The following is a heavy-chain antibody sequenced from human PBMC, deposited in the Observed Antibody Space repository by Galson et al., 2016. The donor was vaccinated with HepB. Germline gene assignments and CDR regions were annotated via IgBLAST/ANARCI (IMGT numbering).Heavy chain of an antibody. Sequence: SLRLSCAASGFTFSSYGMHWVRQAPGKGLEWVAVIWYDGSIKDYADSVKGRFTISRDNSKNTLYLQMNSLRVEDTAVYYCAREDGNSGSPGGYWGQGTLVTVSS. CDR2: IWYDGSIK. CDR3: AREDGNSGSPGGY. CDR1: GFTFSSYG. D-gene: IGHD6-19*01. J-gene: IGHJ4*02. V-gene: IGHV3-33*01.